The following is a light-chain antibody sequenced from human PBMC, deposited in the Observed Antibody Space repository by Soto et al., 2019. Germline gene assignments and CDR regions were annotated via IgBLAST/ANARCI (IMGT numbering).Light chain of an antibody. V-gene: IGKV3-11*02. J-gene: IGKJ1*01. Sequence: EIVMTQSPSTLSVSPGEGATLGCRASESVSSKLAWYQQKPGQAPRLLIYDASNRATGIPARFSGSGSGRDFTLTISSLEPEDSAIYYCQQRSSWHTFGQGTKVDIK. CDR1: ESVSSK. CDR2: DAS. CDR3: QQRSSWHT.